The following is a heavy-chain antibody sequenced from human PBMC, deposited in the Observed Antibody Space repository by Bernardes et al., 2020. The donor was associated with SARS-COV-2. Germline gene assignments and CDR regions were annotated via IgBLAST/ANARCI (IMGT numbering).Heavy chain of an antibody. D-gene: IGHD1-7*01. CDR3: ASGGFNWNYAFFDY. Sequence: GGSLRLSCAASGFSFSSNGMHWVRKAPGKGLEWVALISFDGSNIHYADSVKGRFTISRDNSKNTLNLQMNSLRVEDSAVYYCASGGFNWNYAFFDYWGQGTLVTVSS. CDR1: GFSFSSNG. CDR2: ISFDGSNI. J-gene: IGHJ4*02. V-gene: IGHV3-30*03.